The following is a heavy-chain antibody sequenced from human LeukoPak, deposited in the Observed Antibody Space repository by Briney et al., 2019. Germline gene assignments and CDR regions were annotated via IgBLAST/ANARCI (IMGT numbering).Heavy chain of an antibody. D-gene: IGHD6-13*01. V-gene: IGHV1-8*01. J-gene: IGHJ4*02. CDR2: MNPNSGKT. CDR3: ARGRPGPAGAGTYDF. Sequence: ASVKVSCKPSGYTVTTSDINWVRQATGHGLEWMGWMNPNSGKTGSAQKFQGRLTMTNNTSTTTAYMEVTGLRFEDTAIYYCARGRPGPAGAGTYDFWGQGTLITVSS. CDR1: GYTVTTSD.